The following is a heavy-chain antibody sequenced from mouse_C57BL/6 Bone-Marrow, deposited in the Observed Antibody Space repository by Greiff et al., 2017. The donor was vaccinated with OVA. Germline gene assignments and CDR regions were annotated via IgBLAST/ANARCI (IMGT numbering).Heavy chain of an antibody. Sequence: DVQLQESGGGLVQPGGSMKLSCAASGFTFSDAWMDWVRQSPEKGLEWVADIRNKANNHATYYAESVKGRFTISRDDSKSSVYLQMNSLRAEDTGIYYCTEFAYWGQGTLVTVSA. J-gene: IGHJ3*01. CDR1: GFTFSDAW. CDR3: TEFAY. V-gene: IGHV6-6*01. CDR2: IRNKANNHAT.